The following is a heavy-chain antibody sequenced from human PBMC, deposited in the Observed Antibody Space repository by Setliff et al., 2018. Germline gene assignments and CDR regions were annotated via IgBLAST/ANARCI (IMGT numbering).Heavy chain of an antibody. Sequence: SETLSLTCDVSGYSISSGHYWGWIRQPPGKGLEWIGSMYPGRNTNYNPSLKSRVTISVDTSKNQFSLELRSVTAADTAVYYCARLPPLHTPMAPTFDYWGQGILVTVSS. D-gene: IGHD5-18*01. CDR2: MYPGRNT. J-gene: IGHJ4*02. CDR1: GYSISSGHY. CDR3: ARLPPLHTPMAPTFDY. V-gene: IGHV4-38-2*01.